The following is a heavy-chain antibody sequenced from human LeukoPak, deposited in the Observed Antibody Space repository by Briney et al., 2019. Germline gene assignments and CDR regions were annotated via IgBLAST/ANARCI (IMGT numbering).Heavy chain of an antibody. CDR2: VSGSGGST. D-gene: IGHD3-22*01. J-gene: IGHJ4*02. Sequence: GGSLRLSCAASGFTFSSYAMSWVRQAPGKGLEWVSAVSGSGGSTYYADSVKGRFTISRDNSKNTLYLQMNSLRAEDTAVYYCAKVRFYDSSGSEYFDYWGQGTLVTVSS. V-gene: IGHV3-23*01. CDR1: GFTFSSYA. CDR3: AKVRFYDSSGSEYFDY.